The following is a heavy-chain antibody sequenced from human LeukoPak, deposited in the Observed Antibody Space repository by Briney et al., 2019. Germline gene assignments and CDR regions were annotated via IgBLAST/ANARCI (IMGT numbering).Heavy chain of an antibody. D-gene: IGHD3-10*01. J-gene: IGHJ6*02. CDR3: ARVSYYGSGSYYTSPYYYYGMDV. Sequence: PGRSLRLSCAASGFTFSSYGMHWVRQAPGKGLEWVAVIWYDGSNKYYADSVKGRFTISRDNSKNTLYLQMNSMRAEDTAVYYCARVSYYGSGSYYTSPYYYYGMDVWGQGTTATVSS. V-gene: IGHV3-33*01. CDR2: IWYDGSNK. CDR1: GFTFSSYG.